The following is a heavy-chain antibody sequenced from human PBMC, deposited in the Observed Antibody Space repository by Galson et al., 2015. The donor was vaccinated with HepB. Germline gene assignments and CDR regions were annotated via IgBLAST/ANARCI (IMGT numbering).Heavy chain of an antibody. D-gene: IGHD2-2*01. CDR1: GFSFSTYG. CDR2: ILHDGSKK. Sequence: SLRLSCAASGFSFSTYGMHWVRQAPGKGPEWVAVILHDGSKKIYADSVKGRFTISRDNPNNTLFLQMNSLRAEDTAIYYCAKDQFVYCSGNSCYGAFDSWGQGAQVTVSS. V-gene: IGHV3-30*18. J-gene: IGHJ4*02. CDR3: AKDQFVYCSGNSCYGAFDS.